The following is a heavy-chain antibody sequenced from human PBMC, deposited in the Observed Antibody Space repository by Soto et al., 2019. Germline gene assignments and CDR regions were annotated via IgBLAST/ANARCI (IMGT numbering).Heavy chain of an antibody. J-gene: IGHJ4*02. CDR2: IDWDDDK. CDR3: ARIPRSYSGSYTYFDY. V-gene: IGHV2-70*11. Sequence: AXGPTLVNPTQTLTLTCTFSGFSLSTSGMCVSWIRQPPGKALEWLARIDWDDDKYYSTSLKTRLTISKDTSKNQVVLTMTNMDPVDTATYYCARIPRSYSGSYTYFDYWGQGTLVTVSS. D-gene: IGHD1-26*01. CDR1: GFSLSTSGMC.